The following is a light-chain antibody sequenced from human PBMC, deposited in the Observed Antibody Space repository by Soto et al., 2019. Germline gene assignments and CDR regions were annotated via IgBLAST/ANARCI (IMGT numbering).Light chain of an antibody. J-gene: IGKJ1*01. V-gene: IGKV3-15*01. CDR2: GAS. CDR1: QSVSSN. Sequence: EIVLTQSPGTLSLSPGERANLSCRASQSVSSNLAWYQQKPGQAPRLLIYGASTRATGIPARFSGSGSGTEFTLTISSLQSEDFAVYYCQQYNNWPWTFGQGTKVDIK. CDR3: QQYNNWPWT.